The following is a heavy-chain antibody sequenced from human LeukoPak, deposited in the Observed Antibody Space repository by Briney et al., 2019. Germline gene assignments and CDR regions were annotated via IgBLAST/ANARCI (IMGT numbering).Heavy chain of an antibody. Sequence: SETLSLTCTVSGGSISSYYWSWIRQPAGKGLEWIGRIYTSGSTNYNPSLKSRVTMSVDTSKNQFSLKLSSVTAADTAVYYYAREYNEYPENWFDPWGQGTLVTVSS. V-gene: IGHV4-4*07. D-gene: IGHD1-1*01. CDR2: IYTSGST. CDR3: AREYNEYPENWFDP. J-gene: IGHJ5*02. CDR1: GGSISSYY.